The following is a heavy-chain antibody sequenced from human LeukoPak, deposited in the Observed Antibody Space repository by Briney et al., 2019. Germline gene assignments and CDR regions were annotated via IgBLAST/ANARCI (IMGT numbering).Heavy chain of an antibody. J-gene: IGHJ3*02. Sequence: GGSLRLSCAVSGFTFSSYWMSRVRQAPGKGLEWVANIKQDGSEKDYVDSVKGRFTISRDNAKNSLYLQMNSLRAEDTAVYYCATELAFRNAFDIWGQGTMVTVSS. CDR2: IKQDGSEK. CDR3: ATELAFRNAFDI. V-gene: IGHV3-7*03. CDR1: GFTFSSYW. D-gene: IGHD3-3*02.